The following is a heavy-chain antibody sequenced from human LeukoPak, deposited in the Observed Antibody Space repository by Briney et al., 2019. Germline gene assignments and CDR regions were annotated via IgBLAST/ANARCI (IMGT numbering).Heavy chain of an antibody. CDR3: AKVFYDMYYYGSVPPYYFDY. Sequence: GESLKISCKGPGSTLTTKWIAWVRQLPGKGLEWTRIIFPSDSDKRYSPSFKGQVPISADKSISPAYLQWNSLKASNTAMYYCAKVFYDMYYYGSVPPYYFDYGGQGTRVSLPS. D-gene: IGHD3-10*01. CDR2: IFPSDSDK. CDR1: GSTLTTKW. J-gene: IGHJ4*02. V-gene: IGHV5-51*01.